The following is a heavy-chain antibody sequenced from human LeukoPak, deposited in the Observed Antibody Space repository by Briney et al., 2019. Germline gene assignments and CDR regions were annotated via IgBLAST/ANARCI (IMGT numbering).Heavy chain of an antibody. Sequence: ASVKVSCKASGYTFTSYAMNWVRQAPGQGLEWMGWINTNTGNPTYAQGFTGRFVFSLDTSVSTAYLQISSLKAEDTAVYYCARDLSSGWYPGGGRFDYWGQGTLVTVSS. V-gene: IGHV7-4-1*02. CDR2: INTNTGNP. CDR3: ARDLSSGWYPGGGRFDY. CDR1: GYTFTSYA. D-gene: IGHD6-19*01. J-gene: IGHJ4*02.